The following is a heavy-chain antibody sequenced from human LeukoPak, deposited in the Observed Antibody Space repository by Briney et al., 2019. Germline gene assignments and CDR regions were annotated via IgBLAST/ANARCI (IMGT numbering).Heavy chain of an antibody. Sequence: GGSLRLSCAASGFTFSTYAMSWVRQAPGKGLEWVSAISGSGGSTYYADSVKGRFTISRDNSKNTLYLQMNSLRAEDTAVYYCAQDRYCSSTSCSPNWFDPWGQGTLVTVSS. CDR1: GFTFSTYA. D-gene: IGHD2-2*01. CDR2: ISGSGGST. V-gene: IGHV3-23*01. CDR3: AQDRYCSSTSCSPNWFDP. J-gene: IGHJ5*02.